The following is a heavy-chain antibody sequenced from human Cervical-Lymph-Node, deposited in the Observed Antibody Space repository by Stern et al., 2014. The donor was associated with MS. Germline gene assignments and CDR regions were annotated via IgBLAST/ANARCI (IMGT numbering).Heavy chain of an antibody. J-gene: IGHJ4*02. V-gene: IGHV3-30*03. Sequence: VQLVESGGGVVQPGRSLRLSCAASGFTFSNHGMHWLRQAPGMGLEWLSFRSFDGSEKYYAGSVKGRFTISRDNSKSTLYLQMNSLRGDDTAVYYCAREPGRRGFFDYWGQGTLVTVSS. CDR1: GFTFSNHG. CDR3: AREPGRRGFFDY. CDR2: RSFDGSEK. D-gene: IGHD3-10*01.